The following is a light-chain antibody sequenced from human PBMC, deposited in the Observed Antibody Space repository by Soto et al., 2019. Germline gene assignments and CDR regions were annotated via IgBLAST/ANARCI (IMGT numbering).Light chain of an antibody. J-gene: IGKJ1*01. CDR3: HQYGRSPRT. CDR1: QSVSSSY. CDR2: DAS. Sequence: PATLSLSPGERATLSCGASQSVSSSYLAWYQQTPGLAPRLLIYDASSRATGIPDRFSGSGSGTDFTLTISRLEPEDFAVYYCHQYGRSPRTFGQGTKVEIK. V-gene: IGKV3D-20*01.